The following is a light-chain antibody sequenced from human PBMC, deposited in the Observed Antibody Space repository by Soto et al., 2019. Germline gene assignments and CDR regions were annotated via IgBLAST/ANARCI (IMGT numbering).Light chain of an antibody. Sequence: LTQSPGTLSLSPGEGATLSCRTSQRVDNNFVAWYQQKPGQAPRLLIYGAATRATGIPDRFSGSGFGTDFTLTITRLEPEDFAVYYCQQYGSAIWPFGRGTKV. J-gene: IGKJ1*01. V-gene: IGKV3-20*01. CDR1: QRVDNNF. CDR3: QQYGSAIWP. CDR2: GAA.